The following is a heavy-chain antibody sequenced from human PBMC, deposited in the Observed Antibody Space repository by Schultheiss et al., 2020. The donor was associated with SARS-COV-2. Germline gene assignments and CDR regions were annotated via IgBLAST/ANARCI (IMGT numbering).Heavy chain of an antibody. Sequence: SETLSLTCTVSGGSISSYYWGWIRQPPGKGLEWIGYIYYSGRPDYNPSLKSRVTISLDTSKNQFSLKVTSLTAADTAMYYCARRGFAWFFDLWGRGTLVTVSS. CDR2: IYYSGRP. CDR1: GGSISSYY. CDR3: ARRGFAWFFDL. V-gene: IGHV4-59*08. J-gene: IGHJ2*01.